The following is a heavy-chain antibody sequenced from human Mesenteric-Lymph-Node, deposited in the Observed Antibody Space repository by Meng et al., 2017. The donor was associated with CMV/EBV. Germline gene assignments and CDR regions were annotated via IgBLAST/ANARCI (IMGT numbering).Heavy chain of an antibody. CDR1: GNTFSNYA. J-gene: IGHJ4*02. CDR2: IIPNFDTT. D-gene: IGHD6-13*01. CDR3: ATASWDSSSWKKDY. V-gene: IGHV1-69*05. Sequence: ASGNTFSNYAISWVRQAPGQGLGWVGGIIPNFDTTTSAQKFQGRVTITTDISTTTAYLELRSLRSEDTAIYYCATASWDSSSWKKDYWGQGTLVTVSS.